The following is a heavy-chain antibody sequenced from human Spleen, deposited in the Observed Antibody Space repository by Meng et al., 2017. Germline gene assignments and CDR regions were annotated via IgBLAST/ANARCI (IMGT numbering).Heavy chain of an antibody. J-gene: IGHJ4*02. CDR1: GGSVSSVSYY. V-gene: IGHV4-61*01. CDR2: IYYSGST. D-gene: IGHD6-19*01. Sequence: VHLHHSGPGLVRPSHTLHLTSTFSGGSVSSVSYYCSWIRQTPGKGLEWLCYIYYSGSTPSNPSLKSRVTISVDTSKNQFSLKLSSVTAADTAVYYCARVLWDVAGLYYFDYWGQGTPVTVSS. CDR3: ARVLWDVAGLYYFDY.